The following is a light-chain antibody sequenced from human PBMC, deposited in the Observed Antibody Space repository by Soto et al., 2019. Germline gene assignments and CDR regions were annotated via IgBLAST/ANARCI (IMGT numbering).Light chain of an antibody. CDR1: QSISSW. V-gene: IGKV1-5*01. Sequence: DIQMTQSPSTLSAPVGDRVTITCRASQSISSWLAWYQQKPGKAPKLLIYDASSLESGVPSRFSGSGSGTAFTLTISSLQPDDFATYDCQQYNSYSLTFGGGTKVEIK. CDR2: DAS. CDR3: QQYNSYSLT. J-gene: IGKJ4*01.